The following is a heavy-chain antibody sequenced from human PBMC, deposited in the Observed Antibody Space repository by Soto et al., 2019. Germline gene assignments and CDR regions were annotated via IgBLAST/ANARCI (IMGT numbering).Heavy chain of an antibody. D-gene: IGHD2-21*02. V-gene: IGHV4-34*01. Sequence: SETLSLRCAVYGGSFSGYYWSVFRQPPGKGLEWIGEINHSGITDYNPSLKSRVTISVDTSRNQFSLKLSSVTAADTAVYYWARDLWGYCGTDCDPLAVWVQGTMVT. CDR2: INHSGIT. J-gene: IGHJ6*02. CDR3: ARDLWGYCGTDCDPLAV. CDR1: GGSFSGYY.